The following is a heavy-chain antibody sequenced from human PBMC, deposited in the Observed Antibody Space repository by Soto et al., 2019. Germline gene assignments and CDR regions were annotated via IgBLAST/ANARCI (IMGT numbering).Heavy chain of an antibody. D-gene: IGHD3-22*01. CDR3: ATERLAYHFDTSGEDFDY. Sequence: ASVKVSCKASGYIFTSYGISWVRQAPGQGLEWMGWISAHNANTNYAQKFQGRVTMTTDTSTSTAHMELRSLRSDDTAVYYCATERLAYHFDTSGEDFDYWG. CDR1: GYIFTSYG. CDR2: ISAHNANT. J-gene: IGHJ4*01. V-gene: IGHV1-18*01.